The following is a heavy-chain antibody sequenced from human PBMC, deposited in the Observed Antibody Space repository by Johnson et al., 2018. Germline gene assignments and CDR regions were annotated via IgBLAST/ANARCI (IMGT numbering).Heavy chain of an antibody. V-gene: IGHV3-30*04. Sequence: QVQLVESGGGVVQPGRSLRLSCAASGFTFSSYAMHWVRQAPGKGLEWVAVISYDGSNKYYADSVKGRFTSSRDNSKNTLYLQMNSLRAEETAVYYCAKEGLWFGPGDYMDVWGKGTTVTVSS. D-gene: IGHD3-10*01. CDR3: AKEGLWFGPGDYMDV. CDR2: ISYDGSNK. CDR1: GFTFSSYA. J-gene: IGHJ6*03.